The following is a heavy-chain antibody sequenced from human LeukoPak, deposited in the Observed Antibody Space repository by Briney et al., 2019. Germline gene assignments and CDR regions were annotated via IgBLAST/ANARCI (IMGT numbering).Heavy chain of an antibody. CDR2: ISAYNGNT. D-gene: IGHD3-10*02. J-gene: IGHJ6*03. Sequence: ASVKVSCKASGYTFTGYYMHWVRQAPGQGLEWMGWISAYNGNTNYAQKLQGRVTMTTDTSTSTAYMELRSLRSDDTAVYYCARLFGELLLPSDHFYYMDVWGKGTAVTVSS. V-gene: IGHV1-18*04. CDR3: ARLFGELLLPSDHFYYMDV. CDR1: GYTFTGYY.